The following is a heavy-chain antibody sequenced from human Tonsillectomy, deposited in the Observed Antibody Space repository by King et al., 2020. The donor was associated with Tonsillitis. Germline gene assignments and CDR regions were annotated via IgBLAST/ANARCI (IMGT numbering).Heavy chain of an antibody. D-gene: IGHD2-21*01. J-gene: IGHJ6*02. CDR1: GFSIFNFS. CDR3: ARVPIYCNRGGCYSRGMDV. Sequence: VQLVESGGGLVKPGGSLRLSCAASGFSIFNFSMNWVRQAPGKGLEWVSYITSDSSYVYYADSVKGRFTVSIDSARISLSLQMDNLRAEDTALYYCARVPIYCNRGGCYSRGMDVWGQGTTVTVSS. CDR2: ITSDSSYV. V-gene: IGHV3-21*01.